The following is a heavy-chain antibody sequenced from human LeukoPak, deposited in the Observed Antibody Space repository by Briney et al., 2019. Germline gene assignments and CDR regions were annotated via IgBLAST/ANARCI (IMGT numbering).Heavy chain of an antibody. CDR2: IYYSGST. D-gene: IGHD3-22*01. CDR1: GGSLSSYY. J-gene: IGHJ4*02. Sequence: SETLSLTCTVSGGSLSSYYWSWIRQPPGKGLEWIGYIYYSGSTNYNPSLKSRVTISVDTSKNQFSLKLSSVTAADTAVYYCARHRAAQEWLLPYYFDYWGQGTLVTVSS. CDR3: ARHRAAQEWLLPYYFDY. V-gene: IGHV4-59*08.